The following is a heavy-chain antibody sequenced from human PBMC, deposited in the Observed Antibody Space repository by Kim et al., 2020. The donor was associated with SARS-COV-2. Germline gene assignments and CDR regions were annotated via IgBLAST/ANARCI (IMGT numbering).Heavy chain of an antibody. CDR1: GFTFDDYW. V-gene: IGHV3-7*01. J-gene: IGHJ5*02. CDR2: IKQDGTKR. CDR3: ARVGYCTGAGCQGRDWFDP. D-gene: IGHD2-8*02. Sequence: GGSLRLSCEASGFTFDDYWMTWVRQAPGKGLECVASIKQDGTKRYNVDSVKGRFVISRDNAQNSVFLQMNSLRVEDTAVYYCARVGYCTGAGCQGRDWFDPWGQGALVTVSS.